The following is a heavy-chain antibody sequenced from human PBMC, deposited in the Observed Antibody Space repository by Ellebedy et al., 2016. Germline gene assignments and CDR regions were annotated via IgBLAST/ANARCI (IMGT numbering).Heavy chain of an antibody. CDR3: ARAGARYSSSSGGLY. CDR2: INSDGSST. D-gene: IGHD6-6*01. J-gene: IGHJ4*02. CDR1: GFTFSSYW. V-gene: IGHV3-74*01. Sequence: GESLKISXAASGFTFSSYWMSWVRQAPGKGLVWVSRINSDGSSTSYADSVKGRFTISRDNAKNTLYLQMNSLRAEDTAVYYCARAGARYSSSSGGLYWGQGTLVTVSS.